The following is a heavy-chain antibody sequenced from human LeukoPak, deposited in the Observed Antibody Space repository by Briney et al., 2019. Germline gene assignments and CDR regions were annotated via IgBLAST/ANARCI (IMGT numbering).Heavy chain of an antibody. CDR2: IYYNGST. CDR3: ARHGPGVEQWELPDI. CDR1: VGSISRYY. Sequence: PSETLSLTCTVSVGSISRYYWSWIRQPPGTELEWIGDIYYNGSTNYNPSLKSRVTISVDTSKNQFSLKLSSVTAADTAVYYCARHGPGVEQWELPDIWGQGTMVTVSS. J-gene: IGHJ3*02. D-gene: IGHD1-26*01. V-gene: IGHV4-59*08.